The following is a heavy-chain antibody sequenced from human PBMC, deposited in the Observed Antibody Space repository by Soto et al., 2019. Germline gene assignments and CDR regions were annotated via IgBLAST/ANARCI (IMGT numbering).Heavy chain of an antibody. Sequence: QVQLQESGPGLVKPSETLSLTCTVSGGSISSYYWSWIRQPPGKGLEWIGYIYYSGSTNYNPSLRSRVTLSVDTSKNQFSLKLSSVTAADTAVYYCARGYCSSPSCHNYYYYGMDVWGQGTTVTVSS. CDR1: GGSISSYY. CDR2: IYYSGST. V-gene: IGHV4-59*01. J-gene: IGHJ6*02. CDR3: ARGYCSSPSCHNYYYYGMDV. D-gene: IGHD2-2*01.